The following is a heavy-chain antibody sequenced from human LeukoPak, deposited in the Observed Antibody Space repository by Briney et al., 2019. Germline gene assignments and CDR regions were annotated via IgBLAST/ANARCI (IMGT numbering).Heavy chain of an antibody. CDR2: IIPIFGTA. V-gene: IGHV1-69*05. J-gene: IGHJ4*02. D-gene: IGHD2-2*03. CDR3: ARDWIFDY. Sequence: SVKVSCKASGGTFSSYAISWVRQAPGQGLEWMGGIIPIFGTANYAQKLQGRVTMTTDTSTSTAYMELRSLRSDDTAVYYCARDWIFDYWGQGTLVTVSS. CDR1: GGTFSSYA.